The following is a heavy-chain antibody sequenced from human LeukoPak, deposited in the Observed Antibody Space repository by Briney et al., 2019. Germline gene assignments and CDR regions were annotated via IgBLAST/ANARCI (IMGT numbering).Heavy chain of an antibody. D-gene: IGHD3-10*01. CDR2: IYYSGST. CDR3: ARSGTTMVRGVMSFDY. CDR1: GGSISSSSYY. J-gene: IGHJ4*02. Sequence: SETLSLTCTVSGGSISSSSYYWGWIRQPPGRGLEWIGSIYYSGSTYYNPSLKSRVTISVDTSKNQFSLKLSSVTAADTAVYYCARSGTTMVRGVMSFDYWGQGTLVTVSS. V-gene: IGHV4-39*01.